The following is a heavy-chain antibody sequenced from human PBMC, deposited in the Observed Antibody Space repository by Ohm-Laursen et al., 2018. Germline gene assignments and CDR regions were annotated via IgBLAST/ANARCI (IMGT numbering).Heavy chain of an antibody. CDR1: GFTFTSSA. V-gene: IGHV1-69*01. Sequence: SSVKVSCNASGFTFTSSAMQWVRQAPGQGLEWMGGIIPIFGTANYAQKFQGRVTITADESTSTAYMELSSLRSEDTAVYYCARGYGGLAPFDYWGQGTLVTVSS. J-gene: IGHJ4*02. CDR2: IIPIFGTA. CDR3: ARGYGGLAPFDY. D-gene: IGHD4/OR15-4a*01.